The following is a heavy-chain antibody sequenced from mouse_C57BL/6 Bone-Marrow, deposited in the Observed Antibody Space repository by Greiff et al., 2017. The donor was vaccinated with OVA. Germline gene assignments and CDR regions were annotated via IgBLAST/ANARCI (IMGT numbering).Heavy chain of an antibody. D-gene: IGHD6-1*01. CDR3: ARGPSLYAMDY. J-gene: IGHJ4*01. CDR2: IYPGSGNT. Sequence: QVQLKESGAELVRPGASVKLSCKASGYTFTDYYINWVKQRPGQGLEWIARIYPGSGNTYYNEKFKGKATLTAEKSSSTAYMQLSSLTSEDSAVYFCARGPSLYAMDYWGQGTSVTVSS. CDR1: GYTFTDYY. V-gene: IGHV1-76*01.